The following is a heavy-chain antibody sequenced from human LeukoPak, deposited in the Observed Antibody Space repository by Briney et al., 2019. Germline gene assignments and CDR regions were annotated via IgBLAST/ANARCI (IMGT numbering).Heavy chain of an antibody. Sequence: RAGGSLRLSCAASGFTVSSNYMSWVRQAPGKGLEWVSVIYSGGSTYYADSVKGRFTISRDNSKNTLYLQMNGLRAEDTAVYYCARDIYGSGSYWAPWYFDLWGRGTLVTVSS. CDR3: ARDIYGSGSYWAPWYFDL. CDR1: GFTVSSNY. D-gene: IGHD3-10*01. V-gene: IGHV3-53*01. J-gene: IGHJ2*01. CDR2: IYSGGST.